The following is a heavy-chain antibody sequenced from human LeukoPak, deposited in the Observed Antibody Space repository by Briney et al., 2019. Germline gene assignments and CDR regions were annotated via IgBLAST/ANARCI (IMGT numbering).Heavy chain of an antibody. CDR3: ARDGYHYYGSGTYFGYYYMDV. D-gene: IGHD3-10*01. V-gene: IGHV3-48*03. CDR2: ISGSGSGI. Sequence: GGSLRLSCAASGFTFSSYEMNWVRQAPGKGLEWVSYISGSGSGIYYADSVKGRFTISRDNAKNSLYLQMNSLRAEDTAVYYCARDGYHYYGSGTYFGYYYMDVWGKGTTVTISS. J-gene: IGHJ6*03. CDR1: GFTFSSYE.